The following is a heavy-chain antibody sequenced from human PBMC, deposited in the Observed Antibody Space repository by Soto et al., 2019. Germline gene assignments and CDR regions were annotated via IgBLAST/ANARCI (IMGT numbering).Heavy chain of an antibody. CDR2: INPSGGST. V-gene: IGHV1-46*01. CDR1: GYTFTSYY. Sequence: ASVKVPCKASGYTFTSYYMHWVRQAPGQGLEWMGIINPSGGSTSYAQKFQGRVTMTRDTSTSTVYMELSSLRSEDTAVYYCARGAPSSGYLYYYYYYGMDVWGQGTTGTVAS. J-gene: IGHJ6*02. D-gene: IGHD6-19*01. CDR3: ARGAPSSGYLYYYYYYGMDV.